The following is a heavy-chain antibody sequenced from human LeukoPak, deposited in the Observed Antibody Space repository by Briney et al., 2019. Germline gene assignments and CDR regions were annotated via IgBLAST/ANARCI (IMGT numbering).Heavy chain of an antibody. V-gene: IGHV3-23*01. CDR1: GFTFSSYA. Sequence: PGGSLRLSCAASGFTFSSYAMTWVRQAPGKGLEWVSAISGSGGSTYYADSVKGRFTISRDNSKNTLYLQMNSLRAEDTAVYYCAKVLLAAAGTEGWFDPWGQGNLVTVSS. J-gene: IGHJ5*02. CDR3: AKVLLAAAGTEGWFDP. CDR2: ISGSGGST. D-gene: IGHD6-13*01.